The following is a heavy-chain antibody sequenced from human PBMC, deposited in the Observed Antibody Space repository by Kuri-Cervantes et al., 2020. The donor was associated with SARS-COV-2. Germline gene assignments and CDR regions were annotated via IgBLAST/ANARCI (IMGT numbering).Heavy chain of an antibody. CDR2: IYYSGST. CDR3: ARQGTGYYGSGSYYYYYYGMDV. Sequence: SETLSLTCTVSGGSISSSSYYWGWIRQPPGKGLGWIGSIYYSGSTYYNPSLKSRVTISVDTSKNQFSLKLSSVTAADTAVYYCARQGTGYYGSGSYYYYYYGMDVWGQGTTVTVSS. D-gene: IGHD3-10*01. V-gene: IGHV4-39*01. CDR1: GGSISSSSYY. J-gene: IGHJ6*02.